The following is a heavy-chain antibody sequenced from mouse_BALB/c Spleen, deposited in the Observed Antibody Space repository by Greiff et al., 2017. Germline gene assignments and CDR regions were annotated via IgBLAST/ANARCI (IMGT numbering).Heavy chain of an antibody. CDR3: NGGTTVVDY. J-gene: IGHJ2*01. Sequence: VQLQQSGAELVRSGASVKLSCTASGFNFKDYYMHWVKQRPEQGLEWIGWIDPENGDTEYAPKFQGKATMTADTSSNTAYLQLSSLTSEDTAVYYCNGGTTVVDYWGQGTTLTVSS. CDR2: IDPENGDT. CDR1: GFNFKDYY. V-gene: IGHV14-4*02. D-gene: IGHD1-1*01.